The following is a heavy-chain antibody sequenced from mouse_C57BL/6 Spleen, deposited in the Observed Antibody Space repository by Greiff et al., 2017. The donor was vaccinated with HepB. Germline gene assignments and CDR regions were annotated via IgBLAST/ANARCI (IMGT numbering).Heavy chain of an antibody. J-gene: IGHJ4*01. D-gene: IGHD4-1*01. V-gene: IGHV1-64*01. Sequence: QVHVKQPGAELVKPGASVKLSCKASGYTFTSYWMHWVKQRPGQGLEWIGMIHPNSGSTNYNEKFKSKATLTVDKSSSTAYMQLSSLTSEDSAVYYCARVPGTDYAMDYWGQGTSVTVSS. CDR2: IHPNSGST. CDR1: GYTFTSYW. CDR3: ARVPGTDYAMDY.